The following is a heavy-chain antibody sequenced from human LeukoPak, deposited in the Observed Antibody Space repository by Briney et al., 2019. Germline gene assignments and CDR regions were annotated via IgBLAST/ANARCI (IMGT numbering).Heavy chain of an antibody. J-gene: IGHJ4*01. CDR2: INPNSGDT. CDR3: AKNPFEVYFYH. CDR1: GYTLTGYY. V-gene: IGHV1-2*02. Sequence: GASAKVSCKASGYTLTGYYMHWLRQAPGQGLEWMGWINPNSGDTNYAQKFQGRVTMTRNTSINTAYMELSRLTSDDTAVYYCAKNPFEVYFYHRGQGTL. D-gene: IGHD1-14*01.